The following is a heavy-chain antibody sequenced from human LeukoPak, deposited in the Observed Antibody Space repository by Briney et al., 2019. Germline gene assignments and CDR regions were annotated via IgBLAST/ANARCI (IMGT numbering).Heavy chain of an antibody. CDR1: GFTFSSYG. J-gene: IGHJ6*02. CDR2: ISYDGSNK. Sequence: GRSLRLSCAASGFTFSSYGMHWVRQAPGKGLEWVAVISYDGSNKYYAVSVKGRFTISRDNSKNTLYLQMNSLRAEDTAVYYCAKDYDFWSAKYYYGMDVWGQGTTVTVSS. D-gene: IGHD3-3*01. CDR3: AKDYDFWSAKYYYGMDV. V-gene: IGHV3-30*18.